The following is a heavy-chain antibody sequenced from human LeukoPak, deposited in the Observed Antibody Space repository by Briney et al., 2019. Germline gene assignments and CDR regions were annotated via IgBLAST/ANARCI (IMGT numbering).Heavy chain of an antibody. CDR2: IYHSGST. D-gene: IGHD3-22*01. CDR1: GYSISSGYY. CDR3: ARGLGYYDSSVGY. J-gene: IGHJ4*02. Sequence: SETLSLTCTVSGYSISSGYYCGLIRQPPGKGLEGIGSIYHSGSTYYNPSLKSRVTISVDTSKNQFSLKLSSVTAADTAVYYCARGLGYYDSSVGYWGQGTLVTVSS. V-gene: IGHV4-38-2*02.